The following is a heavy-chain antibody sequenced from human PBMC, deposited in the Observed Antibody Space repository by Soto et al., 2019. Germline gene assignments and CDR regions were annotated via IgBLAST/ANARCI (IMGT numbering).Heavy chain of an antibody. CDR1: GYTFSSYG. Sequence: ASVKVSCKASGYTFSSYGISVVRQAPGQGLEWMGWISAYNGNTNYAQKLQGRVTMTTDTSTSTAYMELRSLRSDDTAVYYCASESMVRGPGPYGMDVWGQGTTVTVSS. CDR3: ASESMVRGPGPYGMDV. D-gene: IGHD3-10*01. J-gene: IGHJ6*02. CDR2: ISAYNGNT. V-gene: IGHV1-18*01.